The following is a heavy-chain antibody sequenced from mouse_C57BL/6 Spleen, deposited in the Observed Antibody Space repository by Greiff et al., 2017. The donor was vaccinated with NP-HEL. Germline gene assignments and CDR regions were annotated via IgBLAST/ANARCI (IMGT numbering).Heavy chain of an antibody. D-gene: IGHD1-1*01. Sequence: EVQLQQSGGGLVQPGGSMKLSCVASGFTFSNYWMNWVRQSPEKGLEWVAQIRLKSDNYATHYAESVKGRFNISRDDSKSSVYLQMNNLRAEDTGIYYCTRDYGTAWFAYWGQGTLVTVSA. CDR2: IRLKSDNYAT. J-gene: IGHJ3*01. CDR1: GFTFSNYW. CDR3: TRDYGTAWFAY. V-gene: IGHV6-3*01.